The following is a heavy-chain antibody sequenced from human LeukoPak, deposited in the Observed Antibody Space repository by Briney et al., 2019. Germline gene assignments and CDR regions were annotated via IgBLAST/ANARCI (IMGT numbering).Heavy chain of an antibody. CDR1: GFTFSSYA. CDR2: ISGSGGST. Sequence: GGSLRLSCAASGFTFSSYAMSWVRQAPGKGLEWVSAISGSGGSTYYADSVNGRFTISRDNSKNTLYLQMNSLRAEDTAVDYCAKGYYYDSSGFNYFDYWGQGTLVTVSS. D-gene: IGHD3-22*01. CDR3: AKGYYYDSSGFNYFDY. J-gene: IGHJ4*02. V-gene: IGHV3-23*01.